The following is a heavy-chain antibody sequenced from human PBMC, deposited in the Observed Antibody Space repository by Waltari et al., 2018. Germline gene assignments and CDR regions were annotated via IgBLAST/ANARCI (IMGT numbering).Heavy chain of an antibody. D-gene: IGHD5-12*01. CDR2: IYYSGRT. CDR3: ARHWKKSGYRFDP. CDR1: GGSISSSSYY. Sequence: QLQLQESGPGLVKPSETLSLTCTVSGGSISSSSYYWGWIRRSPGKGLEWIGSIYYSGRTYYNPTLKSRVTISGDTSKNQFSLKLSSVTAADTAVYYCARHWKKSGYRFDPWGQGTLVTVSS. V-gene: IGHV4-39*01. J-gene: IGHJ5*02.